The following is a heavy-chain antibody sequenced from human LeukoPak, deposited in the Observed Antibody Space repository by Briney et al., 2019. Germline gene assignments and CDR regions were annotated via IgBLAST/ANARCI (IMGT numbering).Heavy chain of an antibody. V-gene: IGHV3-21*01. CDR3: ASEGYYGSGSYGFDY. CDR1: GFTFSSYS. D-gene: IGHD3-10*01. Sequence: GGSLRLSCAASGFTFSSYSMNWVRQAPGKGLEWVSSISSSSSYIYYADSVKGRFTISRDNAKNSLYLQMNSPRAEDTAVYYCASEGYYGSGSYGFDYWGQGTLVTVSS. J-gene: IGHJ4*02. CDR2: ISSSSSYI.